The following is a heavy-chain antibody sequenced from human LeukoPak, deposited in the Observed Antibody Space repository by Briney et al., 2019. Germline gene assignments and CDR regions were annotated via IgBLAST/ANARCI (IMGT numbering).Heavy chain of an antibody. CDR3: ARVDSSGYYTFFDY. V-gene: IGHV4-59*11. Sequence: PSETLSLTCTVAGGSISSHNWNWIRQPPGKGLEWIGDIYNSGSPNYNPSLKSRVTISVDTSKNQFSLKLSSVTAADTAVYYCARVDSSGYYTFFDYWGQGTLVTVSS. D-gene: IGHD3-22*01. CDR2: IYNSGSP. CDR1: GGSISSHN. J-gene: IGHJ4*02.